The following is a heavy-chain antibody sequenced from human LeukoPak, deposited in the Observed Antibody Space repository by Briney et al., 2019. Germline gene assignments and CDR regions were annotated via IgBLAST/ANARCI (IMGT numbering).Heavy chain of an antibody. CDR1: GFTFSKYA. V-gene: IGHV3-23*01. CDR3: AKGVYYYDRSTYYYTYYFDY. Sequence: GGCLRLSCAASGFTFSKYAVSWVRQAPGKGREWVSAISGSGATTYYADSVKGRFTISRDNSKNTLYLQMNSLRAEDTAVYFCAKGVYYYDRSTYYYTYYFDYWGQGTLVTVSS. CDR2: ISGSGATT. J-gene: IGHJ4*02. D-gene: IGHD3-22*01.